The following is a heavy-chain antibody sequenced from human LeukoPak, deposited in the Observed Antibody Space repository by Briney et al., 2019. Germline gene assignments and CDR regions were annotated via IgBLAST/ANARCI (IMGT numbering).Heavy chain of an antibody. CDR3: ARSAEHCNNGVCFTDYYMDV. CDR2: INPNSGGT. CDR1: GYTFNGYY. V-gene: IGHV1-2*02. D-gene: IGHD2-8*01. J-gene: IGHJ6*03. Sequence: VASVKVSCKASGYTFNGYYMHWVRQAPGQGLEWMGWINPNSGGTNYAQKFQGRVTMTTDTSISTGYMDLSRLRSDDTAVYYCARSAEHCNNGVCFTDYYMDVWGKGTTVTVSS.